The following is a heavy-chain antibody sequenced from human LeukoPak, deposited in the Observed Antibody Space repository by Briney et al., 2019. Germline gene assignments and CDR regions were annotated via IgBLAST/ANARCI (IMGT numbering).Heavy chain of an antibody. CDR3: ARAAMVSGHYYGMDV. CDR1: GGSISSGGYY. V-gene: IGHV4-31*03. Sequence: PSETLSLTCTVSGGSISSGGYYWRWIRQHPGKGLEWIGYIYYSGSTYYNPSLKSRVTISVDTSKNQFSLKLSSVTAADTAVYYCARAAMVSGHYYGMDVWGQGTTVTVSS. CDR2: IYYSGST. J-gene: IGHJ6*02. D-gene: IGHD5-18*01.